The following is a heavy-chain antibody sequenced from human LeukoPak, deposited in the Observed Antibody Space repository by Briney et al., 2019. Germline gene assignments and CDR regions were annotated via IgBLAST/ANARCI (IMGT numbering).Heavy chain of an antibody. CDR3: AREQMWIGRYYYYGLDV. CDR1: GFTFSAYG. CDR2: IWYDGDKK. D-gene: IGHD5-12*01. Sequence: GGSLRLSCAASGFTFSAYGMHWVRQAPGEGLEWVAVIWYDGDKKYYADSVKGRFNISRGNSKNTLYLQMNSLRAEDTAVYYCAREQMWIGRYYYYGLDVWGQGTTVTVSS. V-gene: IGHV3-33*01. J-gene: IGHJ6*02.